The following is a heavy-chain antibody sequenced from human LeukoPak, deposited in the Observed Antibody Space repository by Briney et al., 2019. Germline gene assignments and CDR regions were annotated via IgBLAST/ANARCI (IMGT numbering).Heavy chain of an antibody. Sequence: GGSLRLSCAASGFTFSSYAMSWVRQAPGKGLECISGFSGSGGSTYYADSVKGRLTISRDNSKNTLYLQMNSLRAEDTAVYYCAREDYLSPDVWGKGTTVTISS. CDR3: AREDYLSPDV. V-gene: IGHV3-23*01. CDR2: FSGSGGST. CDR1: GFTFSSYA. J-gene: IGHJ6*04. D-gene: IGHD4-11*01.